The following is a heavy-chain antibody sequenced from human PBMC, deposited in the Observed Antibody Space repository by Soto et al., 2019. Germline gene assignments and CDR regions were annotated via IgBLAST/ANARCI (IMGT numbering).Heavy chain of an antibody. V-gene: IGHV3-7*03. CDR3: ARAPDYDILTDYYQPGYYYYGMDV. Sequence: GGSLRLSCAASGFTFSSYWMSWVRQAPGKGLEWVANIKQDGSEKYYVDSVKGRFTISRDNAKNSLYLQMNSLRAEDTAVYYCARAPDYDILTDYYQPGYYYYGMDVWGQGTTVTVSS. J-gene: IGHJ6*02. CDR2: IKQDGSEK. D-gene: IGHD3-9*01. CDR1: GFTFSSYW.